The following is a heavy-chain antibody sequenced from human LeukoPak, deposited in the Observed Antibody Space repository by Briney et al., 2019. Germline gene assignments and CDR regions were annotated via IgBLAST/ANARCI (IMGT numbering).Heavy chain of an antibody. J-gene: IGHJ4*02. CDR2: ISGSGGRT. D-gene: IGHD3-22*01. CDR1: GFTFSSYA. V-gene: IGHV3-23*01. Sequence: GGSLRLSCAASGFTFSSYAMSWVRQAPGKGLEWVSGISGSGGRTYYAGSVRGRFTISRDNSRNRLYLQMNSLRAEDTALYYCAKRDYYDSNGYFFPYYFDNWGQGTLVAVSS. CDR3: AKRDYYDSNGYFFPYYFDN.